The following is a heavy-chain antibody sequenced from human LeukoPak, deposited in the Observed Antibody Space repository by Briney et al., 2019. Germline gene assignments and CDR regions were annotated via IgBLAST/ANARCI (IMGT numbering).Heavy chain of an antibody. CDR2: IYYSGST. V-gene: IGHV4-39*01. J-gene: IGHJ5*02. Sequence: SETLSLTCTVSGGSISSSSYSWGWIRQPPGKGLEWIGSIYYSGSTYYNPSLKSRVTISVDTSKNQFSLKLSSVTAADTAVYYCARSGIAVVFDPWGQGTLVTVSS. CDR1: GGSISSSSYS. CDR3: ARSGIAVVFDP. D-gene: IGHD6-19*01.